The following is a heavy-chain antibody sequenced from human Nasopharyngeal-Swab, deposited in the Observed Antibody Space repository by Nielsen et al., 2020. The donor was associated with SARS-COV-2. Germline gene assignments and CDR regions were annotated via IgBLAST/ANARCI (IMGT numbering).Heavy chain of an antibody. CDR2: IDPSDSYT. CDR3: ARRGGTAGSDAFDI. Sequence: VRQMPGKGLEWMGRIDPSDSYTNYSPSFQGHVTISADKSISTAYLQWSSLKASDTAMYYWARRGGTAGSDAFDIWGQGTMVTVSS. D-gene: IGHD6-13*01. J-gene: IGHJ3*02. V-gene: IGHV5-10-1*01.